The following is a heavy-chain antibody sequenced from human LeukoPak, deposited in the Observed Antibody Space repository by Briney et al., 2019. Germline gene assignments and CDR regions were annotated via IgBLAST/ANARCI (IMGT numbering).Heavy chain of an antibody. D-gene: IGHD4-17*01. CDR3: ARDGRGGDYGIPLLDY. Sequence: GVPLRLSYAASGSDFSIFGMHSVRQSRGKGLEPSAIISNDGSNTCAADSGKGRFTVSRDNSKNTLYLQMSSLRPEDTAMFYCARDGRGGDYGIPLLDYWGQGTLVTVSS. CDR1: GSDFSIFG. J-gene: IGHJ4*02. CDR2: ISNDGSNT. V-gene: IGHV3-30*03.